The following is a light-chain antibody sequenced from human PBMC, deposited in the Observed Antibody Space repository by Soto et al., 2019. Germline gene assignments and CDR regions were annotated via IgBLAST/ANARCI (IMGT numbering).Light chain of an antibody. V-gene: IGLV2-14*01. CDR2: EVS. CDR3: SSYPSSTTLV. J-gene: IGLJ1*01. CDR1: SSDVGAYNY. Sequence: QSALTQPASVSGSPGQSITISCTGTSSDVGAYNYVSWYQQHPGKAPKLMIYEVSNRPSGVSHRFSGSKSDNTASLTISGLQNDDEAHYYCSSYPSSTTLVFGTGTKVTV.